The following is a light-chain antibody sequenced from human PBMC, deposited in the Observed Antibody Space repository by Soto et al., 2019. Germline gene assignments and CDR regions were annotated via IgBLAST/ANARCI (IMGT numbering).Light chain of an antibody. Sequence: DIPMTQSPSTLSASVGDRVTITCRASQSISSWLAWYQQKPGKAPKLLIYKASSLESGVATRFSGSGSGTEFTLTIISLQPDDLATYYCQQYNSFPTFGQGTKVEIK. CDR2: KAS. J-gene: IGKJ1*01. CDR1: QSISSW. CDR3: QQYNSFPT. V-gene: IGKV1-5*03.